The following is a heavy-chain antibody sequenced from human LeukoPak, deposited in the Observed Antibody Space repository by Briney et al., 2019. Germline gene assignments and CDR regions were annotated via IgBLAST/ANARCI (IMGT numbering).Heavy chain of an antibody. D-gene: IGHD6-19*01. V-gene: IGHV4-39*01. CDR2: IYYSGST. J-gene: IGHJ3*02. Sequence: KTSETLSLTCTVSGDSISTSNSYWGWIRQPPGKGLEWIGSIYYSGSTYYNPSLKSRVTISVDTSKNQFSLKLSSVTAADTAVYYCARPGPNSSGWYTRLDAFDIWGQGTMVTVSS. CDR3: ARPGPNSSGWYTRLDAFDI. CDR1: GDSISTSNSY.